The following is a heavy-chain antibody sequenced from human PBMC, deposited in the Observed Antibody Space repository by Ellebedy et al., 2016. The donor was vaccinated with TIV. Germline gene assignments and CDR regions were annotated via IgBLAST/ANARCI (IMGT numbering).Heavy chain of an antibody. J-gene: IGHJ1*01. CDR2: ISYDGSNK. D-gene: IGHD6-13*01. CDR1: GFTFSSYA. CDR3: ARGIAAAGTVYFQH. Sequence: GGSLRLSXAASGFTFSSYAMHWVRQAPGKGLEWAAVISYDGSNKYYADSVKGRFTITRDNSKNTLYLQMNSLRAEDTAVYYCARGIAAAGTVYFQHWGQGTLVTVSS. V-gene: IGHV3-30-3*01.